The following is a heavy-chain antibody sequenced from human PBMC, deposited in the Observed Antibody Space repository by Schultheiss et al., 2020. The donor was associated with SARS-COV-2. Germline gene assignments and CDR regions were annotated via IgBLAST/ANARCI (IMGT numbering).Heavy chain of an antibody. D-gene: IGHD3-10*01. CDR3: ARGLTGIGFGDFMGMDV. CDR1: GFTFGTYN. J-gene: IGHJ6*02. CDR2: IWYDGSRK. V-gene: IGHV3-33*08. Sequence: GGSLRLSCAASGFTFGTYNMHWVRQAPGKGLEWVAVIWYDGSRKYYADSVTGRFTISRDNSKNTLSLQMNSLRADDTAVYYCARGLTGIGFGDFMGMDVWGQGTTVTVSS.